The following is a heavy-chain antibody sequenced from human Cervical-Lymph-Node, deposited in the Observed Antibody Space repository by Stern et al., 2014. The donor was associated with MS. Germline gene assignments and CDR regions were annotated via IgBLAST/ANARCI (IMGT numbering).Heavy chain of an antibody. Sequence: QVQLQESGPGLVKPSETLSLTCTASGGSISSYYWSWIRQPPGKGLEWIGYIYYSGSTNYNPSLKSRVTISVDTSKNQFSLKLSSVTAADTAVYYCARVPHRYYGMDVWGQGTTVTVSS. CDR3: ARVPHRYYGMDV. CDR2: IYYSGST. CDR1: GGSISSYY. V-gene: IGHV4-59*01. J-gene: IGHJ6*02.